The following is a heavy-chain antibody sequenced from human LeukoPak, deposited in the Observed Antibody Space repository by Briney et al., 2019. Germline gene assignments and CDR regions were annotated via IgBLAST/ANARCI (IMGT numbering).Heavy chain of an antibody. J-gene: IGHJ4*02. CDR2: IAYDGTNK. Sequence: PGGSLRLSCAASGFTFSSYGMHWVRQAPGKGLEWVAVIAYDGTNKYYADSVKGRFTISRDNSKNTVYLQMNNLRAEDTAIYYCARGAYSSSWLNFDYWGQGTLVTVSS. CDR1: GFTFSSYG. CDR3: ARGAYSSSWLNFDY. D-gene: IGHD6-13*01. V-gene: IGHV3-30*19.